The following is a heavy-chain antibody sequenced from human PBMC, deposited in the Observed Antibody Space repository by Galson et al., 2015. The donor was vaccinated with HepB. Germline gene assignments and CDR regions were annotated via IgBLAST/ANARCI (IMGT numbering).Heavy chain of an antibody. Sequence: SLRLSCAASGFTFSSYGMHWVRQAPGKGLEGVTGISYDGSNKYYADSVKGRFTISRDNSKNTLYLQMNSLRPEDTAVYYCAKDAGGWWLLSSTMDVWGQGTTVTVSS. CDR2: ISYDGSNK. J-gene: IGHJ6*02. V-gene: IGHV3-30*18. D-gene: IGHD2-21*02. CDR3: AKDAGGWWLLSSTMDV. CDR1: GFTFSSYG.